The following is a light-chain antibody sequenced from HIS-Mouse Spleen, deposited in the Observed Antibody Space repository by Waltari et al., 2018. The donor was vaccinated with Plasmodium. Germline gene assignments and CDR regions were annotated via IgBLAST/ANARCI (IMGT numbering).Light chain of an antibody. CDR1: QSISSW. V-gene: IGKV1-5*03. Sequence: DIQMTQSPSTLSASVGDRVPLTCRASQSISSWLAWYQQKPGKAPKLLIYKASSLESGVPSRFSGSGSGTEFTLTISSLQPDDFATDYCQQYNSYSWTFGQGTKVEIK. J-gene: IGKJ1*01. CDR2: KAS. CDR3: QQYNSYSWT.